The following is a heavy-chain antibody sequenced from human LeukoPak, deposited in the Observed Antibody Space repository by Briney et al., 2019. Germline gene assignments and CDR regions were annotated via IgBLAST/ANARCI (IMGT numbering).Heavy chain of an antibody. D-gene: IGHD2-2*01. CDR3: VRPVRMPDS. Sequence: GGSLRLSCAASGSTFTDYYMSWVRQAPGKGLEYLSYISIDGSDIVYVDSVKGRFTISRDNTKNSLYLQMNRLRAEDTAVYYCVRPVRMPDSWGQGTLVTVSS. CDR1: GSTFTDYY. CDR2: ISIDGSDI. V-gene: IGHV3-11*01. J-gene: IGHJ4*02.